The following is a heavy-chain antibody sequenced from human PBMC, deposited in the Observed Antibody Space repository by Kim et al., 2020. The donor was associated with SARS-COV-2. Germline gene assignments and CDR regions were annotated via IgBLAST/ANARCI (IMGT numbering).Heavy chain of an antibody. CDR1: GFTFSGSA. CDR2: IRSKVNSYAT. J-gene: IGHJ5*02. Sequence: GGSLRLSCTASGFTFSGSAMHWVRQASGRGLEWVGRIRSKVNSYATAYAASVKGRFTISRVDSENTAYLQMNNLKTEDTAVYFCTVRRPPSGFDPWGQGTLVTVSS. CDR3: TVRRPPSGFDP. V-gene: IGHV3-73*01. D-gene: IGHD6-6*01.